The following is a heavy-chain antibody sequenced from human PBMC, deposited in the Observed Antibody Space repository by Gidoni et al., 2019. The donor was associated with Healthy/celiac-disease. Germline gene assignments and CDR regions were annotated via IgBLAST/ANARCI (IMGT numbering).Heavy chain of an antibody. CDR2: IIPIFGTA. D-gene: IGHD5-12*01. CDR3: AGAGSQGGYNHRFDY. J-gene: IGHJ4*02. Sequence: GLEWMGGIIPIFGTANYAQKFQGRVTITADESTSTAYVELSSLRSEDTAVYYCAGAGSQGGYNHRFDYWGQGTLVTVSS. V-gene: IGHV1-69*01.